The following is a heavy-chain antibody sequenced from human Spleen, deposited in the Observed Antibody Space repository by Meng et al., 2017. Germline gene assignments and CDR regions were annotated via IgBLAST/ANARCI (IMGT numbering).Heavy chain of an antibody. CDR3: SGHVDY. J-gene: IGHJ4*01. V-gene: IGHV3-15*01. CDR1: GFTFSNAW. Sequence: GESLKISCAASGFTFSNAWMSWVRQAPGKGLEWVGRIKSKTDGGTTDYAAPVKGRFTISRDDSENIFYLQMNRLKTEGTAVYYCSGHVDYWGHGTLVTVSS. CDR2: IKSKTDGGTT.